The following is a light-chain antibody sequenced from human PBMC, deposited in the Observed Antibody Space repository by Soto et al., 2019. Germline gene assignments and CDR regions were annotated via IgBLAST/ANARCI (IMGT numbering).Light chain of an antibody. Sequence: EIVLTQSPGTLSLSPGERATLSCRASQSVSSSSLAWYQQKRGQAPRLLIYGASSRATGIPDRFSGGGSGTDFTLSISRLEPEDYCQVSGRSALYNFGQGTRLEIK. J-gene: IGKJ2*01. CDR2: GAS. V-gene: IGKV3-20*01. CDR1: QSVSSSS. CDR3: RSALYN.